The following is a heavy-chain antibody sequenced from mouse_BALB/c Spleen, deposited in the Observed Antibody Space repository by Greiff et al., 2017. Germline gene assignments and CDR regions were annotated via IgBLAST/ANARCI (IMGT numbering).Heavy chain of an antibody. V-gene: IGHV5-4*02. CDR3: ARAYYDYPFAY. J-gene: IGHJ3*01. Sequence: DVHLVESGGGLVKPGGSLKLSCAASGFTFSDYYMYWVRQTPEKRLEWVATISDGGSYTYYPDSVKGRFTISRDNAKNNLYLQMSSLKSEDTAMYYCARAYYDYPFAYWGQGTLVTVSA. D-gene: IGHD2-4*01. CDR2: ISDGGSYT. CDR1: GFTFSDYY.